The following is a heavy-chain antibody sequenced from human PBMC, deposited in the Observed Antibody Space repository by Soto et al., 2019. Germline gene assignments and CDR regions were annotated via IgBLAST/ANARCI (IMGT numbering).Heavy chain of an antibody. Sequence: GGSLRLSCAASGFTYSGFSMNWVRQAPGKGLEWVSSVTSSPSSMFYSDSVKGRFTISRDDAKDSLFLQMNSLRADATAVYYCARVADFASSGYVLDYWGLGTLVTVSS. D-gene: IGHD3-22*01. V-gene: IGHV3-21*01. J-gene: IGHJ4*02. CDR1: GFTYSGFS. CDR2: VTSSPSSM. CDR3: ARVADFASSGYVLDY.